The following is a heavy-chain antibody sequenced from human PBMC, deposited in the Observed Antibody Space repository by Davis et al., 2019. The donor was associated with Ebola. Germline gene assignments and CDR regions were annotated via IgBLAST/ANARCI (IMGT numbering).Heavy chain of an antibody. CDR3: ARAAVAGTVLDY. CDR2: INSDGSST. CDR1: GFTFSSYW. V-gene: IGHV3-74*01. J-gene: IGHJ4*02. Sequence: GESLKISCAASGFTFSSYWMHWVRQAPGKGLVWVSRINSDGSSTSYADFVKGRITISRDNAKNTLYLQMNSLRVEDTAVYYCARAAVAGTVLDYWGQGTLVTVSS. D-gene: IGHD6-19*01.